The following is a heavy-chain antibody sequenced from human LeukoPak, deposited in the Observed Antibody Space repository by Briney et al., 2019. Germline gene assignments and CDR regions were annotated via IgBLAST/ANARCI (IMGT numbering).Heavy chain of an antibody. CDR2: INTNTGNP. CDR1: GYTFINNW. D-gene: IGHD3-22*01. CDR3: ARDDSNGGIDY. V-gene: IGHV7-4-1*02. J-gene: IGHJ4*02. Sequence: ASVKVSCKASGYTFINNWMHWVRQAPGQGLEWMGWINTNTGNPTYAQGFTGRIVFSLDTSVSTAYLQISRLEAEDTAVYYCARDDSNGGIDYWGQGTLVTVSS.